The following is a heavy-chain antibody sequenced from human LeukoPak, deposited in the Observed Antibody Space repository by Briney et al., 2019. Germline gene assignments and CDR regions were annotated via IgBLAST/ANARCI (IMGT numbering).Heavy chain of an antibody. J-gene: IGHJ5*02. CDR1: GGSIGSSSSY. CDR3: ARQIDRWAPCDP. D-gene: IGHD3-9*01. Sequence: PSQSLSPTCTVAGGSIGSSSSYWSWLREPAWKGLEWIGRIYTRGTTNYNPSLKSRVTISVDTSKHQFSLTRCSLTAAGTAVYYCARQIDRWAPCDPWGQRTLVTVSS. V-gene: IGHV4-61*02. CDR2: IYTRGTT.